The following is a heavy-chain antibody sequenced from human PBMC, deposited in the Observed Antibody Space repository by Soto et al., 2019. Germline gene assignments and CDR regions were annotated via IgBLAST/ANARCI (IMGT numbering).Heavy chain of an antibody. CDR2: IWYDGSNK. J-gene: IGHJ6*02. V-gene: IGHV3-33*01. D-gene: IGHD4-4*01. CDR3: AGDTSTVTSSVILYYYYGMDV. CDR1: GFTFSSYG. Sequence: GGSLRLSCAASGFTFSSYGMHWVRQAPGKGLEWVAVIWYDGSNKYYADSVKGRFTISRDNSKNTLYLQMNSLRAEDTAVYYCAGDTSTVTSSVILYYYYGMDVWGQGTTVTVSS.